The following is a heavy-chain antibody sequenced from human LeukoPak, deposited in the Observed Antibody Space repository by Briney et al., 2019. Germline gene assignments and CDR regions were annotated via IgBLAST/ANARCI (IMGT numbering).Heavy chain of an antibody. CDR2: MKEDGSEK. CDR1: GFTFSNYW. D-gene: IGHD3-22*01. V-gene: IGHV3-7*01. Sequence: GGSLRLSCAASGFTFSNYWMSWVRQAPGKGLEWVANMKEDGSEKNYVDSVKGRFTISRDNAQDSLYLQMNSLRAEDTAVYYCAKAAGRKGYYYDSSGPDYWGQGTLVTVSS. CDR3: AKAAGRKGYYYDSSGPDY. J-gene: IGHJ4*02.